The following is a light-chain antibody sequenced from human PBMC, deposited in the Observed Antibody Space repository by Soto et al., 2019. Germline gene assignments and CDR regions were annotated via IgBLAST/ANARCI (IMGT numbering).Light chain of an antibody. CDR1: SSDVGSYNL. Sequence: QSALTQPASVSGSPGQSITISCTGTSSDVGSYNLVSWYQQHPGKAPKLMIYEGSKRPSGVSNRFSGSKSGNTASLTISGLQAEDEADYYCGSYRGVFGGGTQLTVL. J-gene: IGLJ2*01. CDR2: EGS. CDR3: GSYRGV. V-gene: IGLV2-23*01.